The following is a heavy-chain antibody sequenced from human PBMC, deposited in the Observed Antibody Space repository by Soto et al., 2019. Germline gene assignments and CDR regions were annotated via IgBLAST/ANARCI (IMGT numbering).Heavy chain of an antibody. D-gene: IGHD1-7*01. CDR1: GGSISSSSW. CDR3: TTSHAGELNN. V-gene: IGHV4-4*02. CDR2: IFESGAT. Sequence: QVQLQESGPGLVKPSGTLSLTCAVSGGSISSSSWWTWVRQSPGKGLEWIGEIFESGATNYNPSLKSRLTMSVSKSKNQFSLNLSSLTAADTAAYFCTTSHAGELNNWGQGTLVTVSS. J-gene: IGHJ4*02.